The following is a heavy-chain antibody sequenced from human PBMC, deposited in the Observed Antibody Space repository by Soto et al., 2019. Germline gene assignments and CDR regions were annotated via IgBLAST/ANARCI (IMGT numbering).Heavy chain of an antibody. CDR2: IYYSGST. CDR3: ARGGREVRGVRNYYYMDV. Sequence: PSETLSLTCTVSGGSISSGGYYWSWIRQHPGNGLECIGYIYYSGSTYYNPSLKSRVTISVDTSKNQFSLKLSSVTAADTAVYYCARGGREVRGVRNYYYMDVWGKGTTVTVSS. J-gene: IGHJ6*03. D-gene: IGHD3-10*01. V-gene: IGHV4-31*03. CDR1: GGSISSGGYY.